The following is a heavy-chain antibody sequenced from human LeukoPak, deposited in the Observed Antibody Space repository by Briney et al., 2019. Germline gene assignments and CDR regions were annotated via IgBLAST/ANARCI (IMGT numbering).Heavy chain of an antibody. J-gene: IGHJ4*02. Sequence: GGSLRLSCAASGFTFSSYAMSWVRQAPGKGPEWVSAISGSGGGTYYADSVKGRFTISRDNSKNTLYLQMNSLRAEDTAVYYCAKGNEGYSSSWYGKLDYWGQGTLVTVSS. V-gene: IGHV3-23*01. CDR1: GFTFSSYA. D-gene: IGHD6-13*01. CDR2: ISGSGGGT. CDR3: AKGNEGYSSSWYGKLDY.